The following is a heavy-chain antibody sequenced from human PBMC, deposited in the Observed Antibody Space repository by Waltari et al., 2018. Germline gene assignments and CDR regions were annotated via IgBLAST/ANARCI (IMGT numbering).Heavy chain of an antibody. CDR3: ARATYSYGSGSYPFDY. Sequence: EVQLVESGGGLIQPGGSLRLSCAASGFTVSSNYMNWVRQAPGKGLEWVSVIYSGGTTYYADSVKGRFTISRDNSKNTLYLQMIRLTAEDTAVYYCARATYSYGSGSYPFDYWGQGTLVTVSS. CDR2: IYSGGTT. V-gene: IGHV3-53*01. CDR1: GFTVSSNY. D-gene: IGHD3-10*01. J-gene: IGHJ4*02.